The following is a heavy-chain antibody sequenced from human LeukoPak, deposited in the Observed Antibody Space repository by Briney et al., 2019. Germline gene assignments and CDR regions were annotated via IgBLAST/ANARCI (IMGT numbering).Heavy chain of an antibody. Sequence: PSETLSLTCTVSGYSISSGYYWGSIRQPPGKGLEWIGSIYHSGSTYYNPSLKSRVTISVDTSKNQFPLKLSSVTAADTAVYYCARREEYYDFWSGYYNDYWGQGTLVTVSS. V-gene: IGHV4-38-2*02. CDR3: ARREEYYDFWSGYYNDY. J-gene: IGHJ4*02. CDR1: GYSISSGYY. D-gene: IGHD3-3*01. CDR2: IYHSGST.